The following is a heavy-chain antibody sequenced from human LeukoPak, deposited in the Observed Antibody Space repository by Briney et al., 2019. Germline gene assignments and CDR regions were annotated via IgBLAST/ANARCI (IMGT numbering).Heavy chain of an antibody. V-gene: IGHV5-51*01. CDR2: IYPGDSDT. CDR1: GYSFTSYW. CDR3: ARVYDYVWGSYRALDY. D-gene: IGHD3-16*02. J-gene: IGHJ4*02. Sequence: GESLKISCKGSGYSFTSYWIGWVRQMPGKGLEWMGIIYPGDSDTRYSPSFQGQVTISADKSISTAYLQWSSLKASDTAMYYCARVYDYVWGSYRALDYWGQGTLVTVSS.